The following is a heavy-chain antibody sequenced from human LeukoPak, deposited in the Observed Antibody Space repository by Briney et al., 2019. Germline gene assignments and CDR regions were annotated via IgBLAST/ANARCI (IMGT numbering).Heavy chain of an antibody. D-gene: IGHD5-18*01. Sequence: SETLSLTCTVSGGSISSSSYYWGWIRQPPGKGLEWIGSIYYSGSTYYNPSLKSRVTISVDTSKNQFSLKLSSVTAADTAVYYCAVGGYSYGHFDYWGQGTLVTVSS. CDR2: IYYSGST. V-gene: IGHV4-39*01. J-gene: IGHJ4*02. CDR3: AVGGYSYGHFDY. CDR1: GGSISSSSYY.